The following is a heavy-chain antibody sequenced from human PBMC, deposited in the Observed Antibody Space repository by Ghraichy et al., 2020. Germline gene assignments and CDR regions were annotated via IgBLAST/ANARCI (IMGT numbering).Heavy chain of an antibody. CDR1: GGSISSSSYY. CDR3: ARQGDWPNLYYYYYGMDV. D-gene: IGHD3/OR15-3a*01. Sequence: PETLSLTCTVSGGSISSSSYYWGWIRQPPGKGLEWIGSIYYSGSTYYNPSLKSRVTISVDTSKNQFSLKLSSVTAADTAVYYCARQGDWPNLYYYYYGMDVWGQGTTVTVSS. J-gene: IGHJ6*02. CDR2: IYYSGST. V-gene: IGHV4-39*01.